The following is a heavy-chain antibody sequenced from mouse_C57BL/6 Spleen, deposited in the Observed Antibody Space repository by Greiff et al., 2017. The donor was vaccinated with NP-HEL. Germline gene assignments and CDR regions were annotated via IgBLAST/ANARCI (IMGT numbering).Heavy chain of an antibody. V-gene: IGHV1-61*01. CDR2: IYPSDSET. CDR3: ARERDYYGSRGFDY. J-gene: IGHJ2*01. D-gene: IGHD1-1*01. Sequence: QVQLQQPGAELVRPGSSVKLSCKASGYTFTSYWMDWVKQRPGQGLEWIGNIYPSDSETHYNQKFKDKATLTVDKSSSTAYMQLSSLTSEDSAVYYCARERDYYGSRGFDYWGQGTTLTVSS. CDR1: GYTFTSYW.